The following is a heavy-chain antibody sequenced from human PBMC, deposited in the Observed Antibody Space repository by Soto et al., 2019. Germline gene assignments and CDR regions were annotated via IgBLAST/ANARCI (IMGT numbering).Heavy chain of an antibody. CDR2: IYSSGST. D-gene: IGHD4-17*01. V-gene: IGHV4-59*01. J-gene: IGHJ4*02. CDR3: ARDADYGSLDY. Sequence: QVHLQESGPGLVKPSETLSLTCSVSGDSISDSYHCTWIRQPPGKGLEWIGYIYSSGSTDYNPSLKSRVTISVDTSKNQFSLKLNSVTAADTAVYYCARDADYGSLDYWGQGTLVTVSS. CDR1: GDSISDSYH.